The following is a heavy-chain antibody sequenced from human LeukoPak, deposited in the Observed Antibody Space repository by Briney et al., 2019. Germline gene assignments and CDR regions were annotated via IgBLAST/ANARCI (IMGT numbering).Heavy chain of an antibody. Sequence: GGSLRLSCGASGFAFSNYEMNWVRQAPGKGLECVSYISSSGSTIYYADSVKGRFSFSRDNAKHSLFLQMNSLRAEDTAVYYCARGRCSSTTCSFDYWGQGTLVTVSS. CDR1: GFAFSNYE. D-gene: IGHD2-2*01. CDR3: ARGRCSSTTCSFDY. V-gene: IGHV3-48*03. J-gene: IGHJ4*02. CDR2: ISSSGSTI.